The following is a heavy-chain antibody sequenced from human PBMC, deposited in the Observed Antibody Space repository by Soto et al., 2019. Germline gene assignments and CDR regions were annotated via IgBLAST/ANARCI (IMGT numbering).Heavy chain of an antibody. V-gene: IGHV4-39*01. J-gene: IGHJ4*02. D-gene: IGHD4-4*01. CDR3: ASSNSTYALFDY. Sequence: SETLSLTCTVTGGSISSSSYYWGWIRQPPGKGLEWIGSIHYGGSTYYNPSLKSRVTISVDTSKNQFSLKLSSVTAADTAVYYCASSNSTYALFDYWAQGTLVTVSS. CDR1: GGSISSSSYY. CDR2: IHYGGST.